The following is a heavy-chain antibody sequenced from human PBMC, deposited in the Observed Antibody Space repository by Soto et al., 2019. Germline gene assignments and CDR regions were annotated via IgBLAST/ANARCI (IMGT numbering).Heavy chain of an antibody. Sequence: PSETLSLTCTVSGGSISSYYWSWIRQPPGKGLEWIGYIYYSGSTNYNPSLKSRVTISVDTSKNQFSLKLSSVTAADTAVYYCARRGDIAAAGTYYYYYMDVWGKGTTVTVSS. V-gene: IGHV4-59*08. CDR1: GGSISSYY. D-gene: IGHD6-13*01. J-gene: IGHJ6*03. CDR2: IYYSGST. CDR3: ARRGDIAAAGTYYYYYMDV.